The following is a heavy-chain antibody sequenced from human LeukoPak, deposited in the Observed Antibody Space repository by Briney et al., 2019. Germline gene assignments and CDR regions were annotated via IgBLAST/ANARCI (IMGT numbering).Heavy chain of an antibody. CDR3: ARESANYYDSSTTFDY. Sequence: GGSLRLSCAASGFPFNNHWMSWVRQAPGKGLEWVANIKQDGSEKYYVDSVKGRFTISRDNAKNSLYLQMNSLRAEDTAVYYCARESANYYDSSTTFDYWGQGTLVTVSS. D-gene: IGHD3-22*01. CDR1: GFPFNNHW. V-gene: IGHV3-7*01. J-gene: IGHJ4*02. CDR2: IKQDGSEK.